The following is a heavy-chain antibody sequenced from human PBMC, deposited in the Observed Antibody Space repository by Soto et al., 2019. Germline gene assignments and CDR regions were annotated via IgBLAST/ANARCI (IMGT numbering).Heavy chain of an antibody. CDR3: ARALLRYIQCGYALAH. Sequence: QVQLVQSGAEVKKPGASVKVSCKASGYTFTSYGIRWVRQAPGQGLEWMGWISAYNGKTNYAQKLQGRVNMTTYTSTSTAYMELRSLRSDDTAVYYCARALLRYIQCGYALAHWGQGTLVTVSS. V-gene: IGHV1-18*04. CDR1: GYTFTSYG. CDR2: ISAYNGKT. J-gene: IGHJ4*02. D-gene: IGHD5-12*01.